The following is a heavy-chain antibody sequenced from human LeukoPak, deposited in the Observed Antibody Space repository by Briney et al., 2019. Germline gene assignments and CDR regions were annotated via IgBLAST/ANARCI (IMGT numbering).Heavy chain of an antibody. Sequence: GGSLRLSCAASGFTFRNYVIHWVRQAPGKGLEWVAVTSSDLNVKLYADSVKGRFTISRDNSRSTLYLQMNSLRPEDTAIYYSAREGYYGSGSPPSLYFDYWGQGTLVTVSS. J-gene: IGHJ4*02. CDR1: GFTFRNYV. CDR3: AREGYYGSGSPPSLYFDY. D-gene: IGHD3-10*01. CDR2: TSSDLNVK. V-gene: IGHV3-30-3*01.